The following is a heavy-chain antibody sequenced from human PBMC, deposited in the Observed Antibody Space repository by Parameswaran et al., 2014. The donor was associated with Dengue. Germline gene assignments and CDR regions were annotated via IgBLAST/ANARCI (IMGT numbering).Heavy chain of an antibody. CDR2: INPSGGST. Sequence: WVRQAPGQGLEWMGIINPSGGSTSYAQKFQGRVTMTRDTSTSTVYMELSSLRSEDTAVYYCARVVAGTGHAGYFDYWGQEPGHRLL. CDR3: ARVVAGTGHAGYFDY. V-gene: IGHV1-46*01. J-gene: IGHJ4*02. D-gene: IGHD6-19*01.